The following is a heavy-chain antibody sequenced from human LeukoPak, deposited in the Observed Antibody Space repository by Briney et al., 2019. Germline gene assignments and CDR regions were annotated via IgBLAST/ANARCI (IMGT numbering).Heavy chain of an antibody. D-gene: IGHD2-2*01. V-gene: IGHV3-9*01. Sequence: GGSLRLSCAASGFPFDDYAMHWVRQAPGKGLEWVSGIRWSSDSVGYADSVWGRFTISRDKAKNSLYLQMNSLRAEDTALYYCVKDFGQTAAAIAYWGQGTLVTVSS. CDR1: GFPFDDYA. CDR2: IRWSSDSV. J-gene: IGHJ4*02. CDR3: VKDFGQTAAAIAY.